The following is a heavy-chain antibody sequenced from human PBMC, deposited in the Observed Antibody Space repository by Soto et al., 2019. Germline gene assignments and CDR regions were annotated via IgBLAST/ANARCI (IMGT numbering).Heavy chain of an antibody. V-gene: IGHV1-2*04. Sequence: ASVKVSCKASGYTFTGYYMHWVRQAPGQGREWMGWINPNSGGTNYAQKFQGWVTMTRDTSISTAYMELSRLRSDDTAVYYCARGRYSSSWSTTNWFDPWGQGTLVTVSS. J-gene: IGHJ5*02. CDR3: ARGRYSSSWSTTNWFDP. D-gene: IGHD6-13*01. CDR1: GYTFTGYY. CDR2: INPNSGGT.